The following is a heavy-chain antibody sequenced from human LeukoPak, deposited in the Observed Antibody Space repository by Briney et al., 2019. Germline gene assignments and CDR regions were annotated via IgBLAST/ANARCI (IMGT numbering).Heavy chain of an antibody. CDR3: ARGFGGATTSFDC. CDR2: IYYSGST. Sequence: SETLSLTCTVSGGSISSYYWSWIRQPPGKGLEWIGYIYYSGSTNYNPSLKSRVTISIDTSRNQFSLKLSSVTAADTAVYYCARGFGGATTSFDCWGQGTLVTVSS. V-gene: IGHV4-59*01. CDR1: GGSISSYY. J-gene: IGHJ4*02. D-gene: IGHD1-26*01.